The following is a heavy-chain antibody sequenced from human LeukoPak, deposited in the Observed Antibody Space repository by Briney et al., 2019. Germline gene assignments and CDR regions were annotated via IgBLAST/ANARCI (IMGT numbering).Heavy chain of an antibody. V-gene: IGHV3-30*04. CDR2: ISYDGSNK. CDR1: GFTFSSYA. D-gene: IGHD3-9*01. CDR3: ARAPSYDILAGYYPA. J-gene: IGHJ5*02. Sequence: PGGSVRLSCAASGFTFSSYAMHWLRQAPGQGVEGVVFISYDGSNKYYADSVKGRFTISRDNSKNTLYLQMKSLIAEDTAVYYCARAPSYDILAGYYPAWGQGTLVTVSS.